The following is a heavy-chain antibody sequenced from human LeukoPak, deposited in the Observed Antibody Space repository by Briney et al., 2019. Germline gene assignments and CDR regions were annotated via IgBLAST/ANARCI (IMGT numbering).Heavy chain of an antibody. V-gene: IGHV1-69*04. J-gene: IGHJ4*02. CDR1: GGTFSSYA. CDR2: IIPILGIA. CDR3: ARDISSLNYFDY. D-gene: IGHD6-13*01. Sequence: SVKVSCKASGGTFSSYAISWVRQAPGQGLEWMGRIIPILGIANYAQKFQGRVTITADKSTSTAYMELSSLRSEDTAVYYCARDISSLNYFDYWGQGTLVTVSS.